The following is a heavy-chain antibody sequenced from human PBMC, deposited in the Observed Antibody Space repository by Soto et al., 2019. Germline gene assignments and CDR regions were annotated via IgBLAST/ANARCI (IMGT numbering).Heavy chain of an antibody. CDR3: AREWRRTERTNYGMDV. CDR1: GGSFSGYY. D-gene: IGHD2-8*01. J-gene: IGHJ6*02. CDR2: INHSGST. V-gene: IGHV4-34*01. Sequence: PSETLSLTCAVYGGSFSGYYWSWIRQPPGKGLEWIGEINHSGSTNYNPSLKSRVTISVDTSKNQFSLKLSSVTAADTAVYYCAREWRRTERTNYGMDVWGQGTTVTVSS.